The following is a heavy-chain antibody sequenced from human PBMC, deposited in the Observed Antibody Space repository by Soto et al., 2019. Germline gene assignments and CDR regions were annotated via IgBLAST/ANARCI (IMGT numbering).Heavy chain of an antibody. V-gene: IGHV4-30-2*01. CDR3: ARVLTSYFDY. D-gene: IGHD3-16*01. CDR2: IYHSGST. J-gene: IGHJ4*02. Sequence: LEWIGYIYHSGSTYYNPSLKSRVTISVDRSKNQFSLKLSSVTAADTAVYYCARVLTSYFDYWGQGTLVTVSS.